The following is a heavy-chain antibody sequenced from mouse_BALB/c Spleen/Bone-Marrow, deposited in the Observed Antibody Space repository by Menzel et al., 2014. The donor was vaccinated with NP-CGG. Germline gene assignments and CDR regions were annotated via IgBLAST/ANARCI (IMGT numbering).Heavy chain of an antibody. J-gene: IGHJ3*01. D-gene: IGHD2-1*01. CDR3: ARGLYYGSYGPGLAY. V-gene: IGHV5-6-3*01. CDR2: INNNGGST. Sequence: EVHLVESGGGLVQPGGSLKLSCAASGFTFSSYGMSWVRQTPDKRLELVATINNNGGSTYYPDSVKGRFTISRDNAKNTLYLQMSSLKSEDTAMYYCARGLYYGSYGPGLAYWGQGTLVTVSA. CDR1: GFTFSSYG.